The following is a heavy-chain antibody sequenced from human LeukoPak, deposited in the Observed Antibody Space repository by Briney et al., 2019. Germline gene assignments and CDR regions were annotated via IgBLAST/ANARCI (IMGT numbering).Heavy chain of an antibody. CDR2: ISSSSSSTI. CDR3: ARDGGLVGASGAFDY. D-gene: IGHD1-26*01. V-gene: IGHV3-48*02. J-gene: IGHJ4*02. Sequence: GGSLRLSCAASGFTSSSYSMNWVRQAPGKGLEWVSYISSSSSSTIYYADSVKGRFTISRDNAKNSLYLQMNSLRDEDTAVYYCARDGGLVGASGAFDYWGQGTLVTVSS. CDR1: GFTSSSYS.